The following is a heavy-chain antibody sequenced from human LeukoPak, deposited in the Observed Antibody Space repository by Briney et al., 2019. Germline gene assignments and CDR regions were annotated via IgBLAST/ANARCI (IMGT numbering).Heavy chain of an antibody. CDR2: IYYSGST. CDR3: ASTSGVTMVRGVSFDY. CDR1: GGSISSYY. J-gene: IGHJ4*02. Sequence: PSETLSLTCTVSGGSISSYYWSWIRQPPGKGLEWIGYIYYSGSTNYNPSLKSRVTISVDTSKNQFSLKLSSVTAADTAVYYCASTSGVTMVRGVSFDYWGQGTLVTVSS. D-gene: IGHD3-10*01. V-gene: IGHV4-59*01.